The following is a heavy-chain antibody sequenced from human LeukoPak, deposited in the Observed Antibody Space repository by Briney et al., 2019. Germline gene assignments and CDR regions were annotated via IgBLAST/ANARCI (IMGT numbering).Heavy chain of an antibody. CDR1: GYTFTSYY. J-gene: IGHJ6*02. Sequence: ASVKVSCKASGYTFTSYYMHWVRQAPGQGLEWMGIINPSGGSTSYAQKFQGRVTMTRDTSTSTVYMELSRLRSDDTAVYYCARTPRSAGMDVWGQGTTVTVSS. CDR2: INPSGGST. V-gene: IGHV1-46*01. D-gene: IGHD6-25*01. CDR3: ARTPRSAGMDV.